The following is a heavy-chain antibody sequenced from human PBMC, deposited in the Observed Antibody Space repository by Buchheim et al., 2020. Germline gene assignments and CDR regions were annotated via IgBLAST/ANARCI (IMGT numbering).Heavy chain of an antibody. D-gene: IGHD3-10*01. Sequence: QVQLVQSGAEVKKPGSSVKVSCKASGGTFSSYAISWVRQAPGQGLEWMGRIIPILGIENYAQKFQGRVTITADKSTTTAFMELSSLRSEDTAVYYCARAPGSGGSPASDSDYWGQGTL. CDR1: GGTFSSYA. J-gene: IGHJ4*02. CDR2: IIPILGIE. V-gene: IGHV1-69*04. CDR3: ARAPGSGGSPASDSDY.